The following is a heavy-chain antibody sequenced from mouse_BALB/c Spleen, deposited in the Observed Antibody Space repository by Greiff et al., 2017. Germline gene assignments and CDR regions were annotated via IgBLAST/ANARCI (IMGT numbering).Heavy chain of an antibody. CDR3: ARSTMITLYAMDY. D-gene: IGHD2-4*01. V-gene: IGHV1-18*01. Sequence: EVQLQESGPELVKPGASVKIPCKASGYTFTDYNMDWVKQSHGKSLEWIGDINPNNGGTIYNQKFKGKATLTVDKSSSTAYMELRSLTSEDTAVYYCARSTMITLYAMDYWGQGTSVTVSS. CDR1: GYTFTDYN. J-gene: IGHJ4*01. CDR2: INPNNGGT.